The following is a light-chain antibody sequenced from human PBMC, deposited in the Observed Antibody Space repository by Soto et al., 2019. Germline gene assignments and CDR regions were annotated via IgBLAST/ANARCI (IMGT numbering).Light chain of an antibody. V-gene: IGLV1-44*01. Sequence: QSVLTQAPSVSGTPGQRVTITCPGSSSNIGRNSVNWYQHLPGTAPKLLTHGNNHRPSGVPDRFSGSKSGTSASLAISGLQPEDEADYCCAAWDDSLNEYVFGDGTKVTV. CDR3: AAWDDSLNEYV. CDR2: GNN. J-gene: IGLJ1*01. CDR1: SSNIGRNS.